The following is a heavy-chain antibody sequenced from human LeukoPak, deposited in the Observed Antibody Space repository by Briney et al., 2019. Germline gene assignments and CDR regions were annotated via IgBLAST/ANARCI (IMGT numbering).Heavy chain of an antibody. D-gene: IGHD3-22*01. CDR3: VPYYYDSSGLPGGY. CDR2: ISSRSSYI. Sequence: GGSLRLSCVASGFTFSSYSMNWVRQAPGKGLEWVSSISSRSSYIYHADSVKGRFTISRDNAKNSLYLQMNSLRAEDTAVYYCVPYYYDSSGLPGGYWGQGILVTVSS. J-gene: IGHJ4*02. V-gene: IGHV3-21*01. CDR1: GFTFSSYS.